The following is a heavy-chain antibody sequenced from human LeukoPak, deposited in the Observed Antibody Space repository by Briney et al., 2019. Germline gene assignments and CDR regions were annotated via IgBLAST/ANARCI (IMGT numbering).Heavy chain of an antibody. CDR2: IIPMYGRG. Sequence: ASVKVSCKASGGTFTNYAISWVRQAPGQGLEWMGGIIPMYGRGNYAQKFQGRVTITADESTSTVYMELRSLTSEDTAVYYCARPRSSSWGIDYWGQGTLVTVSS. CDR1: GGTFTNYA. V-gene: IGHV1-69*13. J-gene: IGHJ4*02. CDR3: ARPRSSSWGIDY. D-gene: IGHD6-13*01.